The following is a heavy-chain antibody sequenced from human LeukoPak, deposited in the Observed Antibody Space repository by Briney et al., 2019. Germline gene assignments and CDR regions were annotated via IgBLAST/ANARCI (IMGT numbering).Heavy chain of an antibody. V-gene: IGHV3-74*01. CDR3: ARDGGHYYDSSGYSDY. CDR2: INSDGSST. J-gene: IGHJ4*02. Sequence: GGSLRLSCAASGFTFSSYWMHWVRQAPGKGLVWVSRINSDGSSTSYADSVKGRFTISRDNAKNTPYLQMNSLRAGDTAVYYCARDGGHYYDSSGYSDYWGQGTLVTVSS. D-gene: IGHD3-22*01. CDR1: GFTFSSYW.